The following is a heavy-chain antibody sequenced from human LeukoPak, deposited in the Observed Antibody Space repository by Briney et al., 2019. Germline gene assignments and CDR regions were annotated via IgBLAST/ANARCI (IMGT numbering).Heavy chain of an antibody. CDR1: GGSISSYY. J-gene: IGHJ5*02. Sequence: SETLSLTCTVSGGSISSYYWSWIRQPPGKGLEWIGYIYTSGSTNYNPSLKNRVTISVDTSKNQFSLKLSSVTAADTAVYYCARHVGYCSSTSCYVLGWFDPWGQGTLVTVSS. D-gene: IGHD2-2*01. CDR2: IYTSGST. CDR3: ARHVGYCSSTSCYVLGWFDP. V-gene: IGHV4-4*09.